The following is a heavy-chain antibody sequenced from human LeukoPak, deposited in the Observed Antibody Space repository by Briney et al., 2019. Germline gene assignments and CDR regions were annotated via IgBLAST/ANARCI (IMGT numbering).Heavy chain of an antibody. V-gene: IGHV4-34*01. D-gene: IGHD6-13*01. Sequence: PSETLSLTCAVYGGSFSGYYWSWIRQPPGKGLEWTGEINHSGSTNYNPSLKSRVTISVDTSKNQFSPKLSSVTAADTAVYYCARGGPSSSWPYYYYYGMDVWGQGTTVTVSS. CDR3: ARGGPSSSWPYYYYYGMDV. CDR2: INHSGST. CDR1: GGSFSGYY. J-gene: IGHJ6*02.